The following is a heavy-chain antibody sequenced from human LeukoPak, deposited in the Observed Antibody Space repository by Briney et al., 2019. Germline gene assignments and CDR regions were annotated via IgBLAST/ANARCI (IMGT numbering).Heavy chain of an antibody. CDR1: GYTLTELS. V-gene: IGHV1-24*01. CDR2: FDPEDGET. Sequence: ASVKVSCKVSGYTLTELSMHWVRQAPGKGLEWMGGFDPEDGETIYAQKFQGRVTMTEDTSTDTAYMELSSLRSEDTAVYYCAMVGATGGRDAFDIWGQGTMVTVSS. D-gene: IGHD1-26*01. CDR3: AMVGATGGRDAFDI. J-gene: IGHJ3*02.